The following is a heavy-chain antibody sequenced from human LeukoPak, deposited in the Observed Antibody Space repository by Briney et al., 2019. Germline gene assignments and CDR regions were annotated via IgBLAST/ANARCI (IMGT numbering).Heavy chain of an antibody. CDR2: IYYSGST. V-gene: IGHV4-31*03. Sequence: LQTLSLTCTVSGGSISSGGYYWSWIRQHPGKGLEWIGYIYYSGSTYYNPSLKSRVTISVDTSKNLFSLKLSSVTAADTAVYYCARGSDDYYDSSGYYGSWGQGTLVTVSS. J-gene: IGHJ4*02. D-gene: IGHD3-22*01. CDR1: GGSISSGGYY. CDR3: ARGSDDYYDSSGYYGS.